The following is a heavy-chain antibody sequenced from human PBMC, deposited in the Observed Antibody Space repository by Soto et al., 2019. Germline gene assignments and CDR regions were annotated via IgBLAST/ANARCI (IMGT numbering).Heavy chain of an antibody. D-gene: IGHD3-22*01. Sequence: QVQLVQSGAEVKKPGSSVKVSCKASGGTFSSYAISWVRQAPGQGLEWMGGIIPIFGTTNYAQKFQGRVTITADESTSTAYMELSSLRSEDTAVYYCARGKSPDSSGPPDYYYGMDVWGQGTTVTVSS. V-gene: IGHV1-69*01. CDR2: IIPIFGTT. CDR3: ARGKSPDSSGPPDYYYGMDV. CDR1: GGTFSSYA. J-gene: IGHJ6*02.